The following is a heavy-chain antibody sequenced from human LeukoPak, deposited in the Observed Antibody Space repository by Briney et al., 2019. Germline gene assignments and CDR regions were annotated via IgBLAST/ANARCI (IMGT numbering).Heavy chain of an antibody. CDR1: GYTFTGYY. CDR3: ARVLSPGYCSGGSCYLFDY. Sequence: ASVKVSCKASGYTFTGYYMHWVRQAPGQGLEWMGWINPNSGGTNYAQKFQGRVTMTRDTSISTAYMELSRLRSDDTAVYYCARVLSPGYCSGGSCYLFDYWGQGTLVTVSS. V-gene: IGHV1-2*02. D-gene: IGHD2-15*01. CDR2: INPNSGGT. J-gene: IGHJ4*02.